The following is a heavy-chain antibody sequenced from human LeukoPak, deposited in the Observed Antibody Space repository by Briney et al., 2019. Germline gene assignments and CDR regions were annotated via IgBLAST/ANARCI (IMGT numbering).Heavy chain of an antibody. D-gene: IGHD5-24*01. J-gene: IGHJ4*02. CDR3: ARDGRDGYTIEGSLDY. Sequence: GASAKVSCKASGGTFSSYAISWVRQAPGQGLEWMGGIIPIFGTANYAQKFQGRVTITADESTSTAYMELSSLRSEDTAVYYCARDGRDGYTIEGSLDYWGQGTLVTVSS. V-gene: IGHV1-69*13. CDR2: IIPIFGTA. CDR1: GGTFSSYA.